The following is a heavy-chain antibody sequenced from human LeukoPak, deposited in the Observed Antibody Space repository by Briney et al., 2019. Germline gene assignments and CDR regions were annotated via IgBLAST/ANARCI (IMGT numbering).Heavy chain of an antibody. J-gene: IGHJ4*01. Sequence: GGTLRLTCTASEFIFGRFWMSWVRQAPGKGLEWVASINQDASTKFYVDSVRGRFSISRYNAKTSLFLQMNSLRAEDTAFYYCANLLRDVTIYDFWGHGTLLTVSS. CDR3: ANLLRDVTIYDF. CDR1: EFIFGRFW. CDR2: INQDASTK. V-gene: IGHV3-7*01. D-gene: IGHD5-24*01.